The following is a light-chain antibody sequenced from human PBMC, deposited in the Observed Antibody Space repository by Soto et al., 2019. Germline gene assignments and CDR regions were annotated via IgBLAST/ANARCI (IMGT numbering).Light chain of an antibody. CDR1: SSDVGGYKY. J-gene: IGLJ1*01. CDR3: SSYTTNSPYV. Sequence: QSALTQPASVSGSPGQSITISCTGTSSDVGGYKYVSWYQHHPGKAPKLMIFEVNNRPSGVSNRFSGSKSGNTASLTISGLQADDEADYYCSSYTTNSPYVFGTGTKLTVL. CDR2: EVN. V-gene: IGLV2-14*01.